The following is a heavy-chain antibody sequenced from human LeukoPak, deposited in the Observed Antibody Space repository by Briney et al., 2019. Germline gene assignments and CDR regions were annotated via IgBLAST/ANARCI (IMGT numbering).Heavy chain of an antibody. V-gene: IGHV3-30*01. CDR1: GFTFSSYA. J-gene: IGHJ3*02. CDR3: ARAITMIVVVGAFDI. CDR2: ISYDGSNK. Sequence: GGSLRLSCAASGFTFSSYAMHWVRQAPGKGLEWVAVISYDGSNKYYADSVKGRFTISRDNSKNTPYLQMNSLRAEDTAVYYCARAITMIVVVGAFDIWGQGTMVTVSS. D-gene: IGHD3-22*01.